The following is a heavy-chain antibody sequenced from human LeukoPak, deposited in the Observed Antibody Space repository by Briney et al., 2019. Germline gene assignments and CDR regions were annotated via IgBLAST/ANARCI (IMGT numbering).Heavy chain of an antibody. CDR3: ARGGVAARRGLSY. J-gene: IGHJ4*02. CDR2: INHSGST. D-gene: IGHD6-6*01. Sequence: SETLSLTCAVYGGSFSGYYWSWIRQPPGKGLEWIGEINHSGSTNHNPSLKSRVTISVDTSKNQFSLKLSSVTAADTAVYYCARGGVAARRGLSYWGQGTLVTVSS. CDR1: GGSFSGYY. V-gene: IGHV4-34*01.